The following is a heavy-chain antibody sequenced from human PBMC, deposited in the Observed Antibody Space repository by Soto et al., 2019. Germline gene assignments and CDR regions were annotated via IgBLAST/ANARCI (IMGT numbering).Heavy chain of an antibody. CDR1: GFTFSDYY. Sequence: GGSLRLSCAASGFTFSDYYMSWIRQAPGKGLEWVSYISSSSSYTNYADSVKGRFTISRDNAKNSLYLQMNSLRAEDTAVYYCARARGYSYGYGGEFDYWGQGTLVTVSS. CDR2: ISSSSSYT. V-gene: IGHV3-11*06. CDR3: ARARGYSYGYGGEFDY. J-gene: IGHJ4*02. D-gene: IGHD5-18*01.